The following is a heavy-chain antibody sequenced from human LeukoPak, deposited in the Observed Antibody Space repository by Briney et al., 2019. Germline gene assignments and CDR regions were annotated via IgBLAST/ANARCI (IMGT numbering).Heavy chain of an antibody. V-gene: IGHV4-39*07. J-gene: IGHJ5*02. Sequence: ASETLSLTCTVSGGSISSSSYYWGWIRQPRGKGLEWIGSIYNSGSAYYNPSLKSRVTISVDTSKNQFSLKLSSVTAADTAVYYCARARSVGTYGSGSWFDPWGQGTLVTVSS. CDR1: GGSISSSSYY. CDR3: ARARSVGTYGSGSWFDP. D-gene: IGHD3-10*01. CDR2: IYNSGSA.